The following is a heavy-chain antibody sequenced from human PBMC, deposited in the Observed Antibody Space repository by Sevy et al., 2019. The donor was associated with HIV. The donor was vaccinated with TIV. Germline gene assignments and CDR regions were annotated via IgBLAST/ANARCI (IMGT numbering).Heavy chain of an antibody. CDR2: IYYSGST. Sequence: SETLSLTCTVSGGSISSSSYYWGWIRQPPGKGLEWIGSIYYSGSTYYNPSLKSRVTLSVDTSKNQFSLKLSSVTAADTAVYYCARHAKGRITMVRGVGSNWFDPWGQGTLVTVSS. CDR1: GGSISSSSYY. CDR3: ARHAKGRITMVRGVGSNWFDP. J-gene: IGHJ5*02. D-gene: IGHD3-10*01. V-gene: IGHV4-39*01.